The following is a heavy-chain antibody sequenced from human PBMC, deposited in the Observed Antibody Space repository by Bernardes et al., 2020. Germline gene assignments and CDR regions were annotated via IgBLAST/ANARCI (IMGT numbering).Heavy chain of an antibody. V-gene: IGHV3-53*01. Sequence: GGSLRLSCAASGFTVSSNYMSWVRQAPGKGLEWVSVIYSGGSTYYADSVKGRFTISRDNSKNTLYLQMNSLRAEDTAVYYCARGVGTIFGVANSRDYYYGMDVWGQGTTVTVSS. CDR3: ARGVGTIFGVANSRDYYYGMDV. D-gene: IGHD3-3*01. CDR1: GFTVSSNY. CDR2: IYSGGST. J-gene: IGHJ6*02.